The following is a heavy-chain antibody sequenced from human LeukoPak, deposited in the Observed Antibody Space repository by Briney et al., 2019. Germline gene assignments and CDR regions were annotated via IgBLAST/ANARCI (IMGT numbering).Heavy chain of an antibody. V-gene: IGHV3-48*01. CDR3: ARDYKYAFDN. CDR1: GFTFSAYS. Sequence: GGSLRPSCAASGFTFSAYSMNWVRQAPGKGLEWISYIGISSGNTKYADSVKGRFTISGDKAKNSLYLQMNSLRVEDTAVYYCARDYKYAFDNWGQGTLVTVSS. CDR2: IGISSGNT. D-gene: IGHD5-24*01. J-gene: IGHJ4*02.